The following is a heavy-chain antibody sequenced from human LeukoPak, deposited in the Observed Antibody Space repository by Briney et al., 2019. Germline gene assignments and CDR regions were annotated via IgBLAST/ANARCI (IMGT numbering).Heavy chain of an antibody. CDR2: VNPNSGNT. CDR3: ARGYSSGWYGRAYYFDY. CDR1: GYTFTSYD. Sequence: ASVKVSCKASGYTFTSYDINWVRQATGQGLEWMGWVNPNSGNTGYAQKFQGRVTMTRNTSISTAYMELSSLGSEDTAVYYCARGYSSGWYGRAYYFDYWGQGTLVTVSS. V-gene: IGHV1-8*01. J-gene: IGHJ4*02. D-gene: IGHD6-19*01.